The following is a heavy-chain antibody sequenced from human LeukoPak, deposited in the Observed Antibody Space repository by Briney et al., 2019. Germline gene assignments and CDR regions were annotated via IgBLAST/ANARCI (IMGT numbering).Heavy chain of an antibody. CDR3: ARRVRGVIPRFDY. Sequence: ASVKVSCKASGYTFTSYDINWVRQATGQGLEWMGWMNPNSGKTGYAQKFQGRGTMTRNTSISTAYMELSSLRSEDTAVYYCARRVRGVIPRFDYWGQGTLVTVSS. V-gene: IGHV1-8*01. J-gene: IGHJ4*02. D-gene: IGHD3-10*01. CDR1: GYTFTSYD. CDR2: MNPNSGKT.